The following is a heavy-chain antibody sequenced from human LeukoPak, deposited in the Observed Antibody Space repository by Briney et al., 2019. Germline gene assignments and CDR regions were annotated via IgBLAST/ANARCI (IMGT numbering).Heavy chain of an antibody. Sequence: GGSLRLSCAASGFTFRNYGMHCVRQAPGKGLEWVAVISYDGSNKYYADSVKGRFTISRDNSKRTLFLQTDSLRGEDTAVYYCANGGYYSLDSWGQGTLVTVSS. CDR3: ANGGYYSLDS. J-gene: IGHJ4*02. CDR1: GFTFRNYG. CDR2: ISYDGSNK. D-gene: IGHD2-15*01. V-gene: IGHV3-30*18.